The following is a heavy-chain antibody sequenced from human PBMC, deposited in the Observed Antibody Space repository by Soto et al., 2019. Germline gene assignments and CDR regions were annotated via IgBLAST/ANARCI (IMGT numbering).Heavy chain of an antibody. J-gene: IGHJ4*02. CDR3: AREISPYNSDWLDY. CDR1: GYSISSGYH. CDR2: IHHSGTT. V-gene: IGHV4-38-2*02. Sequence: PSETLSLTCAVSGYSISSGYHWGWIRQPPGKGLEWIGSIHHSGTTYYNPSLRSRVTISVDTSKNQFSLRLSSVTAAGTAVYYCAREISPYNSDWLDYWGQGTLVTVSS. D-gene: IGHD6-19*01.